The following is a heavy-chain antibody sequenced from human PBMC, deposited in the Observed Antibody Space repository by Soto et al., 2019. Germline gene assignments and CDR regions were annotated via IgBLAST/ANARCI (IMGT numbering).Heavy chain of an antibody. CDR3: ARATISIFGVVMLDV. CDR2: ISSSSSTI. D-gene: IGHD3-3*01. J-gene: IGHJ6*04. Sequence: GGSLRLSCAASGFTFSSYSMNWVRQAPGKGLEWVSYISSSSSTIYYADSVKGRFTISRDNAKNSLYLQMNSLRDEDTAVYYCARATISIFGVVMLDVWGKGTTVTVSS. CDR1: GFTFSSYS. V-gene: IGHV3-48*02.